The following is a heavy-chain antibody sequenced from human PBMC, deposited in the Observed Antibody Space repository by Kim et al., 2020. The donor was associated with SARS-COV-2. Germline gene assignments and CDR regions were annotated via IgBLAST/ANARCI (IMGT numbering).Heavy chain of an antibody. D-gene: IGHD2-21*01. CDR3: ARTPLWSTFDY. V-gene: IGHV4-59*01. J-gene: IGHJ4*02. CDR2: IYYSGSP. Sequence: SETLSLTCTVSGGSISSYYWSWIRQPPGKGLEWIGYIYYSGSPNYNPSLKSRVTISVDTSKNQFSLKLSSVTAADTAVYYCARTPLWSTFDYWGQGTLVTVSS. CDR1: GGSISSYY.